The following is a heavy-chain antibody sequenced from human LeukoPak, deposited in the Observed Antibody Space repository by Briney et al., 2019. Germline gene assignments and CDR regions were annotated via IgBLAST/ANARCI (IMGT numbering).Heavy chain of an antibody. CDR1: VYTFTSYD. CDR2: MNPNSGNT. V-gene: IGHV1-8*01. Sequence: GASVKVSCKASVYTFTSYDINWVRQATGQGLEWMGWMNPNSGNTGYAQKFQGRVTMTRNTSISTAYMELSSPRSEDTAVYYCARGVLPYYDFWSGSDPSYYYYYMDVWGKGTTVTVSS. CDR3: ARGVLPYYDFWSGSDPSYYYYYMDV. J-gene: IGHJ6*03. D-gene: IGHD3-3*01.